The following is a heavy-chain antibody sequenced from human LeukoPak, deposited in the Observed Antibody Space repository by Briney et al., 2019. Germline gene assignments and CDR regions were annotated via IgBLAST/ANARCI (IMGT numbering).Heavy chain of an antibody. V-gene: IGHV4-39*01. CDR3: ARHGGTTGIDAFDI. Sequence: SETLSLTYTVSGGSISSSSYYWGWIRQPPGKGLEWIGSIYYSGSTYYNPSLKSRVTISVDTSKNQFSLKLSSVTAADTAVYYCARHGGTTGIDAFDIWGQGTMVTVSS. J-gene: IGHJ3*02. D-gene: IGHD1-1*01. CDR1: GGSISSSSYY. CDR2: IYYSGST.